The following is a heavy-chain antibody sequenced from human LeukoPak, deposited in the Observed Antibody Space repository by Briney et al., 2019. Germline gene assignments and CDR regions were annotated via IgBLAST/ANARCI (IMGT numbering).Heavy chain of an antibody. Sequence: PSETLSLTCTVSGGSISSGGYYWRWIRQPPGKGLEWIGYIYHSGSTYYNPSLKSRVTISVDRSKNQFSLKLSSVTAADTAVYYCARDTYCSSTSCSIDWGQGTLVTVSS. D-gene: IGHD2-2*01. V-gene: IGHV4-30-2*01. CDR1: GGSISSGGYY. J-gene: IGHJ4*02. CDR2: IYHSGST. CDR3: ARDTYCSSTSCSID.